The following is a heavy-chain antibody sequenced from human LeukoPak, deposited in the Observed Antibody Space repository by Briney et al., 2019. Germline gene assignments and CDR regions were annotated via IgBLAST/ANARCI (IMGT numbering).Heavy chain of an antibody. Sequence: GESLKISCKASGYSFTSYWIGWVRQMPGKGLEWMGIIYPGDSDTRYSPSFQGQVTISADKSISTAYLQWSSLKASDTAMYYCARRYYYDSSGYYYYYFDYWGQGTLVTVSS. V-gene: IGHV5-51*01. J-gene: IGHJ4*02. D-gene: IGHD3-22*01. CDR2: IYPGDSDT. CDR3: ARRYYYDSSGYYYYYFDY. CDR1: GYSFTSYW.